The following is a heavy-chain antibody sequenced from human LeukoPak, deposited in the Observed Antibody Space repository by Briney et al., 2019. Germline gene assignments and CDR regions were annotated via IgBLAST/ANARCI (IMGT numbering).Heavy chain of an antibody. J-gene: IGHJ4*02. D-gene: IGHD3-16*01. V-gene: IGHV3-53*01. CDR3: ARAMSTFGGVRNYFDS. CDR1: GFTVSSNY. Sequence: PGGSLRLSCAASGFTVSSNYMSWVRQAPGKGLEWVSVIYSSGSTYYADSVKGRFTISRDNSKNTLHLQMNTLRAEDTAVYYCARAMSTFGGVRNYFDSWGQGTLVTVSS. CDR2: IYSSGST.